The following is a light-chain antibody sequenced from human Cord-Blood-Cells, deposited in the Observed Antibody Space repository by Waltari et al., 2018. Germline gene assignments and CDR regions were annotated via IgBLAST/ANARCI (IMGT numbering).Light chain of an antibody. V-gene: IGLV2-14*01. J-gene: IGLJ1*01. CDR3: SSYTSSSSPCV. CDR1: SSYVGGYNY. CDR2: DVS. Sequence: QSALTQPASVSGSPGQSITLSCTGTSSYVGGYNYVSWYQQHPGKAPKLMIYDVSNRPSGVSNRFSGSKSGNTASLTISGLQAEDEADYYCSSYTSSSSPCVFGTGTKVTVL.